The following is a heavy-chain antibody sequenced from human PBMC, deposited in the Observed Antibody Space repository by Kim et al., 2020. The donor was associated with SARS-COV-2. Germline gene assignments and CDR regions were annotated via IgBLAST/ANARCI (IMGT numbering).Heavy chain of an antibody. CDR1: GFTFSSYS. CDR3: AREITWDYYDSSGYSPGWFDP. CDR2: ISSSSSYI. J-gene: IGHJ5*02. Sequence: GGSLRLSCAASGFTFSSYSMNWVRQAPGKGLEWVSSISSSSSYIYYADSVKGRFTISRDNAKNSLYLQMNSLRAEDTAVYYCAREITWDYYDSSGYSPGWFDPWGQGTLVTVSS. V-gene: IGHV3-21*01. D-gene: IGHD3-22*01.